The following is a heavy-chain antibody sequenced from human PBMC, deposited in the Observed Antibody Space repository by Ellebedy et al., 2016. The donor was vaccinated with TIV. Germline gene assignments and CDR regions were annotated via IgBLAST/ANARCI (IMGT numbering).Heavy chain of an antibody. CDR3: ARGRMAKFDS. J-gene: IGHJ4*02. V-gene: IGHV3-7*01. Sequence: GGSLRLXXEASGFTFGIYWMSWVRQVPGKGLEWVATIKQDGNEKSYVDSAKGRFTISRDIGQNSLYLEMNRLRVEDTAVYYCARGRMAKFDSWGQGTLVSVSS. CDR2: IKQDGNEK. CDR1: GFTFGIYW. D-gene: IGHD5-24*01.